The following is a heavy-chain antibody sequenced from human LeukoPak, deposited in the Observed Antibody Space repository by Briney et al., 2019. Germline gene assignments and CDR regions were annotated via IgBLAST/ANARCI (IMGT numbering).Heavy chain of an antibody. CDR1: GFTFSSYA. J-gene: IGHJ4*02. D-gene: IGHD1-26*01. V-gene: IGHV4-34*01. CDR3: ARGSATGYFDY. CDR2: INHSGGT. Sequence: TGGSLRLSCAASGFTFSSYAMSWVRQPPGKGLQWIGEINHSGGTNHNPSLKSRVTISVDTSKNQFSLKLSSVTAADTAVYYCARGSATGYFDYWGQGTLVTASS.